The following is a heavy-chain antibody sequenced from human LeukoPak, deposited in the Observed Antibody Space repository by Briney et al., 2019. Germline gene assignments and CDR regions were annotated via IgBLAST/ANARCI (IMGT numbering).Heavy chain of an antibody. Sequence: GESLRLSCAASGFTVRSNYMSWVRQAPGKGLEWVSVIYSGGSTYYADSVKGRFTISRDNSKNTLYLQMNSLRAEDTAVYYCARGNYDSSGYPLNWFDPWGQGTLVTVSS. CDR1: GFTVRSNY. CDR2: IYSGGST. V-gene: IGHV3-53*01. CDR3: ARGNYDSSGYPLNWFDP. D-gene: IGHD3-22*01. J-gene: IGHJ5*02.